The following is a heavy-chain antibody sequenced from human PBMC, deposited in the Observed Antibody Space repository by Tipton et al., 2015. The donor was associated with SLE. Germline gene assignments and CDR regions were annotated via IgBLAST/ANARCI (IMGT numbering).Heavy chain of an antibody. V-gene: IGHV4-39*07. J-gene: IGHJ4*02. Sequence: TLSLTCTVSGDSIRSSAYSWAWIRQPPGKGPEWIGTIHYNGSTYYYPSLKSRITISVDTSKNQFSLEVRSVTAADTAVYYCVRLRSKVLIDYWGQGTLVTVSS. CDR1: GDSIRSSAYS. D-gene: IGHD2-8*01. CDR3: VRLRSKVLIDY. CDR2: IHYNGST.